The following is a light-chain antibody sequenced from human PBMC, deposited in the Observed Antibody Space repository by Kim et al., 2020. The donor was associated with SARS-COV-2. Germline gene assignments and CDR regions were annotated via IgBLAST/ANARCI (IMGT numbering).Light chain of an antibody. CDR2: QDS. CDR3: QAWDSSTL. Sequence: SVSQGQTASITCSGDKLGDKYACWYQQKPGQSPVLVIYQDSKRPSGIPERFSGSNSGNTATLTISGTQAMDEADYYCQAWDSSTLFGGGTKLTVL. V-gene: IGLV3-1*01. CDR1: KLGDKY. J-gene: IGLJ2*01.